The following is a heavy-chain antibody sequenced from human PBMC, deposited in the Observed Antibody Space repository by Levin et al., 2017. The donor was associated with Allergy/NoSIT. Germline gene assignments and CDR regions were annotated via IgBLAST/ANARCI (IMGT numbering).Heavy chain of an antibody. J-gene: IGHJ5*02. CDR2: INPNSGGT. D-gene: IGHD3-10*01. Sequence: ASVKVSCKASGYTFTGYYMHWVRQAPGQGLEWMGWINPNSGGTNYAQKFQGRVTMTRDTSISTAYMELSRLRSDETAVYYCARATSVLLWFGESLWFDPWGQGTLVTVSS. CDR3: ARATSVLLWFGESLWFDP. V-gene: IGHV1-2*02. CDR1: GYTFTGYY.